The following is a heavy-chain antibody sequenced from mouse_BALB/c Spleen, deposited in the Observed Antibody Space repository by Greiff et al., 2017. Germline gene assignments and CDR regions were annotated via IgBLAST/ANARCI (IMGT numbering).Heavy chain of an antibody. CDR3: TRGERLRGRYYAMDY. V-gene: IGHV1S81*02. CDR2: INPSNGGT. J-gene: IGHJ4*01. CDR1: GYTFTSYY. D-gene: IGHD2-4*01. Sequence: QVQLKQPGAELVKPGASVKLSCKASGYTFTSYYMYWVKQRPGQGLEWIGGINPSNGGTNFNEKFKSKATLTVDKSSSTAYMQLSSLTSEDSAVYYCTRGERLRGRYYAMDYWGQGTSVTVSS.